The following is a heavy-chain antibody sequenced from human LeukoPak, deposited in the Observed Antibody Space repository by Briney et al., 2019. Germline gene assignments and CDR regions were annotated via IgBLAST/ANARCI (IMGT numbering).Heavy chain of an antibody. CDR3: ARGISGYSYGYGDN. J-gene: IGHJ4*02. CDR2: MNPSSGNT. D-gene: IGHD5-18*01. CDR1: GYNFIDCD. V-gene: IGHV1-8*01. Sequence: ASVKVSCQASGYNFIDCDINWVRQAPGQGPEWMGWMNPSSGNTGYAQKFQGRVSMTRDTSINIAYMELTSLGSDDTAVYYCARGISGYSYGYGDNWGRGTVVTVPS.